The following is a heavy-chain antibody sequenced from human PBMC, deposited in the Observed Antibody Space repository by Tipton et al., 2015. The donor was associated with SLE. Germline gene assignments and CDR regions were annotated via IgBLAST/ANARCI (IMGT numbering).Heavy chain of an antibody. J-gene: IGHJ6*03. CDR2: ISSSSFYI. CDR1: GFTFTTYS. V-gene: IGHV3-21*01. D-gene: IGHD6-13*01. Sequence: SLRLSCAASGFTFTTYSMNWVRQAPGKGLEWVSSISSSSFYIYYADSVKGRFTVTRDNADNSLFLQMDSLRAEDTAVYFCARDVSSPPYYSYYYMDVWGKGTTVTVSS. CDR3: ARDVSSPPYYSYYYMDV.